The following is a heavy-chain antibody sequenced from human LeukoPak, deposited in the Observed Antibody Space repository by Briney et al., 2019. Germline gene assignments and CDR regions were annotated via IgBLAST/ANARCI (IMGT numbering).Heavy chain of an antibody. V-gene: IGHV3-43*01. D-gene: IGHD1-26*01. CDR1: GFTFDDYT. CDR2: ISWDGGST. J-gene: IGHJ4*02. CDR3: AKGGRGSYYPFDY. Sequence: GGSLRLSCAASGFTFDDYTMHWVRQAPGKGLEWVSLISWDGGSTYYADSVKGRFTISRDNSKNSLYLQMNSPRTEDTALYYCAKGGRGSYYPFDYWGQGTLVTVSS.